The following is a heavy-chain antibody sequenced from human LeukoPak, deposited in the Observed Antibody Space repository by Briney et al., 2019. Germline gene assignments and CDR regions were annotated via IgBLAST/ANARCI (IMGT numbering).Heavy chain of an antibody. D-gene: IGHD2-8*01. J-gene: IGHJ1*01. V-gene: IGHV3-53*01. CDR1: GFTVNSNY. CDR2: IYSGGST. CDR3: ASMYFSQYLQH. Sequence: PGGSLRLSCAASGFTVNSNYMSWVRQAPGKWLEWVSVIYSGGSTYYADSVKGRFTISRDNSKNTLYLQMNSLRAEDTAVYYCASMYFSQYLQHWGQGTLVTVSS.